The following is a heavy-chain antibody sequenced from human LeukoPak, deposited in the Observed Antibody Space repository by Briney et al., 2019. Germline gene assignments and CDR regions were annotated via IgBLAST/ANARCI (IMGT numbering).Heavy chain of an antibody. CDR1: GGSISNYY. D-gene: IGHD6-19*01. J-gene: IGHJ4*02. CDR2: IYYTGST. Sequence: SETLPLTCTVSGGSISNYYWSWIRQPPGKGLEWIGYIYYTGSTNYNPSLKSRVTISVDTSKNQFSLKLTSVTAADTAVYYCAREQWLVPHYFDYWGQGTLVTVSS. CDR3: AREQWLVPHYFDY. V-gene: IGHV4-59*01.